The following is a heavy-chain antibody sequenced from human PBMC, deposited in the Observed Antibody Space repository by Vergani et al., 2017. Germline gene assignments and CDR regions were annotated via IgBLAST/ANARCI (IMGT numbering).Heavy chain of an antibody. D-gene: IGHD2/OR15-2a*01. CDR1: GFRFSSYG. J-gene: IGHJ6*03. Sequence: QVQLVESGGGVVQPGRSLRLSCAASGFRFSSYGMNWVRQAPGKGLEWVAVICYDGSNKYYADSVKGRFTISRDNSQNTVNLQMNSLRVDDTAVYFCAKDLGGCNGNSCSYYIDVWGEETTVAV. CDR2: ICYDGSNK. V-gene: IGHV3-33*06. CDR3: AKDLGGCNGNSCSYYIDV.